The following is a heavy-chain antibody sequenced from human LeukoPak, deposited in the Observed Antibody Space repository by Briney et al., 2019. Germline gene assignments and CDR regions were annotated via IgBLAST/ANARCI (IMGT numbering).Heavy chain of an antibody. J-gene: IGHJ6*03. Sequence: GRSLRLSCAASGFTFSSYGMHWVRQAPGKGLEWVAVISYDGSNKYYADSVKGRFTISRDNAKNSLYLQMNTLRAEDTAVYYCARDSTFSGVYCMDVWGKGATVTVSS. V-gene: IGHV3-30*03. D-gene: IGHD2/OR15-2a*01. CDR2: ISYDGSNK. CDR1: GFTFSSYG. CDR3: ARDSTFSGVYCMDV.